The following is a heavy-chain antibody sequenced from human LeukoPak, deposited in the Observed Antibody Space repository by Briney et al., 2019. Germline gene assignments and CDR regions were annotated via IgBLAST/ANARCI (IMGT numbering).Heavy chain of an antibody. D-gene: IGHD3-10*01. J-gene: IGHJ1*01. CDR1: GYTFTSYY. Sequence: ASVKVSCKASGYTFTSYYMHWVRQAPGQGLEWMGIINPSGGSTSYAQKFQGRVTMTRDTSTSTVYMELSSLRSEDTAVYYCAREGYGSGISEYSQHWGQGTLVTVSS. CDR3: AREGYGSGISEYSQH. CDR2: INPSGGST. V-gene: IGHV1-46*01.